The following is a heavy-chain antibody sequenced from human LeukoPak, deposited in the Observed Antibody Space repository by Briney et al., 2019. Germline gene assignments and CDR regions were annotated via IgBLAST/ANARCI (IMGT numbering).Heavy chain of an antibody. CDR2: INPNSGGT. CDR3: AREGNGGYYFDY. Sequence: ASVKVSCKASGYTFTGYYMHWVRQAPGQGLEWMGWINPNSGGTNYAQKFQGWVTMTGDTSISTAYMELSRLRSDDTAVYYCAREGNGGYYFDYWGQGTLVTVSS. V-gene: IGHV1-2*04. D-gene: IGHD4-23*01. CDR1: GYTFTGYY. J-gene: IGHJ4*02.